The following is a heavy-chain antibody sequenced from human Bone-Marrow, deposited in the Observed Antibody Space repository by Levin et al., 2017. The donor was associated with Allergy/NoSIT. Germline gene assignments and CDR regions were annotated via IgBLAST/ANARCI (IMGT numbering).Heavy chain of an antibody. D-gene: IGHD2-15*01. CDR1: GFTFNTYA. V-gene: IGHV3-48*01. J-gene: IGHJ4*02. CDR2: IGTSSSDI. Sequence: GGSLRLSCAASGFTFNTYAMNWVRQAPGKGLEWVSYIGTSSSDIYYVDSVKGRFTISRDNVKNSLYLQMNSLRAEDTALYYRVRARMLAHDLDFWGQGTLVAVSS. CDR3: VRARMLAHDLDF.